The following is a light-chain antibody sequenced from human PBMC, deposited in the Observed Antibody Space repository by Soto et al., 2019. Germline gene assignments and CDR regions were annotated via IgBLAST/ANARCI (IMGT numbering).Light chain of an antibody. J-gene: IGKJ3*01. Sequence: DIQLTQSPSFLSASVGDRVTITCRASQGSSSYLAWYQQIPGKAPKLLIYAASTLPSGVPGRFSSSGSGTELTLMIGRLQPEDFATCCCQQLYSYPFSCGPGTTVDIK. CDR3: QQLYSYPFS. V-gene: IGKV1-9*01. CDR2: AAS. CDR1: QGSSSY.